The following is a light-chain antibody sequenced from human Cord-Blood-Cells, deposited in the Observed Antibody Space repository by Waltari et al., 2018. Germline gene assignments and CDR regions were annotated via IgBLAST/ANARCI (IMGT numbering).Light chain of an antibody. CDR1: QSLLHSNGYNY. Sequence: DIVMTQSPLSLPVTPGEPASISCRSSQSLLHSNGYNYLVWYLQKPGQSPQLLIYLGSNRASGVPDRFSGSGSGTDFTLKISRVEAEDVGVYYCMQALQTRYTFGQGTKLEIK. V-gene: IGKV2-28*01. CDR2: LGS. J-gene: IGKJ2*01. CDR3: MQALQTRYT.